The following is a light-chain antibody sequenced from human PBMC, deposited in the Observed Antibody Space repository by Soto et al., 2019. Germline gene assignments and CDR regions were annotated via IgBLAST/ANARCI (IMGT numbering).Light chain of an antibody. J-gene: IGKJ5*01. V-gene: IGKV1-5*01. Sequence: DIQMTQSPSTLSASVGDRVTITCRASQSISNWLAWYQQKPGKAPKLLIYHASNLESGVPSRFSGSGSGTEFTLTISSLQPDDFATYYCQQYNSYWITFGQGKRLEIK. CDR3: QQYNSYWIT. CDR2: HAS. CDR1: QSISNW.